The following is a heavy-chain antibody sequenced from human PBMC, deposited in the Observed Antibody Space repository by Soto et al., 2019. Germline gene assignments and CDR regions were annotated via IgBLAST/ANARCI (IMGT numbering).Heavy chain of an antibody. CDR3: ARLDGNSYDSSGYYYYYYGMDV. CDR1: GFTFSDYY. Sequence: QVQLVESGGGLVKPGGSLRLSCAASGFTFSDYYMSWIRQAPGKGLEWVSYISSSGSTIYYADSVKGRFTISRDNAKNSLYPQMNSLRAEDTAVYYCARLDGNSYDSSGYYYYYYGMDVWGQGTTVTVSS. V-gene: IGHV3-11*01. CDR2: ISSSGSTI. D-gene: IGHD3-22*01. J-gene: IGHJ6*02.